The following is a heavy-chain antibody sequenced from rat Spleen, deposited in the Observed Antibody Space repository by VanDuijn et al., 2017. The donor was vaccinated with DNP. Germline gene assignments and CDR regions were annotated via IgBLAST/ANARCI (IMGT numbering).Heavy chain of an antibody. CDR1: GFTFNNYW. V-gene: IGHV5-31*01. Sequence: EVQLVESGGGLVQPGGSLKLSCVASGFTFNNYWMTWIRQAPGKGLEWVASITNAGGSTYYPDSVKGRLTVSRDSAKSTLYLQMNSLRSEDTATYYCTRINYGGYPYYVMDAWGQGTSVTVSS. CDR2: ITNAGGST. D-gene: IGHD1-11*01. CDR3: TRINYGGYPYYVMDA. J-gene: IGHJ4*01.